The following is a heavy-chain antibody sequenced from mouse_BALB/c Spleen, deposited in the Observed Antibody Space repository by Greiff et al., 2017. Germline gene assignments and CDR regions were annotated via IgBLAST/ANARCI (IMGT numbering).Heavy chain of an antibody. Sequence: VQLQQSGAELARPGASVKMSCKASGYTFTSYTMHWVKQTPGKGLEWIGYINPSSGYTNYNQKFKDKATFTADKSSITAYMQLSSLTSEDSAVYYCANWDYAMDYWGQGTSVTVSS. J-gene: IGHJ4*01. V-gene: IGHV1-4*01. CDR2: INPSSGYT. CDR1: GYTFTSYT. CDR3: ANWDYAMDY. D-gene: IGHD4-1*01.